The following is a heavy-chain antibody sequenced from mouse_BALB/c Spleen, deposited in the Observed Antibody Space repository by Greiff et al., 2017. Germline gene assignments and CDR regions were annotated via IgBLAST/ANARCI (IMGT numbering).Heavy chain of an antibody. CDR1: GFTFSSYA. CDR3: ARGDTITLPSWFAY. V-gene: IGHV5-9-4*01. CDR2: ISSGGSYT. D-gene: IGHD1-1*01. Sequence: EVQLKESGGGLVKPGGSLKLSCAASGFTFSSYAMSWVRQSPEKRLEWVAEISSGGSYTYYPDTVTGRFTISRDNAKNTLYLEMSSLRSEDTAMYYCARGDTITLPSWFAYWGQGTLVTVSA. J-gene: IGHJ3*01.